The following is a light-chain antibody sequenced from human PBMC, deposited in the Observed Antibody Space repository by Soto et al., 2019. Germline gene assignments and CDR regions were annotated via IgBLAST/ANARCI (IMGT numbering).Light chain of an antibody. V-gene: IGLV1-47*01. J-gene: IGLJ2*01. CDR1: SSNIGSNY. CDR2: RNN. CDR3: AAWDDSLSRVV. Sequence: QPVLTQPPSASGTPGQRVTISCSGSSSNIGSNYVYWYQQLPGTAPKLLIYRNNQRPSGVPDRFSGSKSGTSASLAISGLRSEDEADYYCAAWDDSLSRVVFGGGTKLTVL.